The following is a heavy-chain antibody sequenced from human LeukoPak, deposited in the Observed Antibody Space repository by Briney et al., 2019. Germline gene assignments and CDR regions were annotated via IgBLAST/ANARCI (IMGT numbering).Heavy chain of an antibody. Sequence: PSETLSLTCTVSGGSISSSSYYWGWIRQPPGKGLEWIGSIYYSGSTYYNPSLKSRVTISVDTSKNQFSLKLSSVTAADTAVYYCARDRSNGGYPGGYFDYWGQGTLVTVSS. J-gene: IGHJ4*02. D-gene: IGHD5-12*01. CDR3: ARDRSNGGYPGGYFDY. CDR1: GGSISSSSYY. CDR2: IYYSGST. V-gene: IGHV4-39*07.